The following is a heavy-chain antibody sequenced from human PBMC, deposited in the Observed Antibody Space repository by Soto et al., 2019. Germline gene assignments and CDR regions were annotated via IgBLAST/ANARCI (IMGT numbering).Heavy chain of an antibody. J-gene: IGHJ1*01. Sequence: QVQLVQSGAEGKKPGASVKVSCKAYVYTFTSYDINWVRQATGQGLEWMGWMNPNSGNTGYAQKFQGRVTMTRNNSIRSAYMELSSLRSEDTAVYYCARESSGRIQHWGQGTLVTVYS. V-gene: IGHV1-8*01. CDR3: ARESSGRIQH. CDR2: MNPNSGNT. D-gene: IGHD1-26*01. CDR1: VYTFTSYD.